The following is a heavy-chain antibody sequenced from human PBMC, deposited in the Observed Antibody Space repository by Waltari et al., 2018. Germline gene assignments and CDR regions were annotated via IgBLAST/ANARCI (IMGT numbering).Heavy chain of an antibody. Sequence: QVQLQESGPGLVKPSETLSLTCTVSGGSVSSGSSYWSWIRLPPGKGLEWIGYIYYSGSTNYNPSLKSRVTISVDTSKNQFSLKLSSVTAADTAVYYCARGRSGSYSLDAFDIWGQGTMVTVSS. J-gene: IGHJ3*02. V-gene: IGHV4-61*01. CDR2: IYYSGST. CDR3: ARGRSGSYSLDAFDI. D-gene: IGHD1-26*01. CDR1: GGSVSSGSSY.